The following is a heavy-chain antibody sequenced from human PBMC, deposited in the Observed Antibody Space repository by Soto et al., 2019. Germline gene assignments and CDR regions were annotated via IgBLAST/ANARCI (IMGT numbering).Heavy chain of an antibody. D-gene: IGHD3-3*01. J-gene: IGHJ6*03. CDR2: ISAYNGNT. CDR1: GYTFTSYG. CDR3: ARYHDFWEYYYMDV. V-gene: IGHV1-18*01. Sequence: ASVKVSCKASGYTFTSYGISWVRQAPGQGLEWMGWISAYNGNTNYAQKLQGRVTMTTDTSTSTAYMELRSLRSDDTAVYYCARYHDFWEYYYMDVWGKGTTVTVSS.